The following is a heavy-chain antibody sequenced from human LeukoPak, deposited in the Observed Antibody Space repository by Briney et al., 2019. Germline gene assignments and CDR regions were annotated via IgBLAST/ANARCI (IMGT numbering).Heavy chain of an antibody. Sequence: GGSLRLSCSASGFTFSDYAMHWVRQAPGRGLQYVSAITSSGGSTYYADSVKGRFTISRDNSKNTLYLQTSSLRAEDTAVHYCVKRTTDYYYYDYWGRGTLVTVSS. CDR3: VKRTTDYYYYDY. CDR2: ITSSGGST. V-gene: IGHV3-64D*06. J-gene: IGHJ4*02. CDR1: GFTFSDYA. D-gene: IGHD3-9*01.